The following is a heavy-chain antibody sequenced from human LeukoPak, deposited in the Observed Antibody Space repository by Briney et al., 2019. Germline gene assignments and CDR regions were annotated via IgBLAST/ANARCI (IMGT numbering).Heavy chain of an antibody. CDR3: AREPTAVTPPR. CDR2: ISSSSSYL. V-gene: IGHV3-21*01. Sequence: PGGSLRLSCAASGFTFSSYSMNWVRQAPGKGLEWVSSISSSSSYLYYADSVKGRFTISRDNAKNSLYLQMNSLRAEDTAVYYCAREPTAVTPPRWGQGTLVTVSS. D-gene: IGHD4-11*01. J-gene: IGHJ4*02. CDR1: GFTFSSYS.